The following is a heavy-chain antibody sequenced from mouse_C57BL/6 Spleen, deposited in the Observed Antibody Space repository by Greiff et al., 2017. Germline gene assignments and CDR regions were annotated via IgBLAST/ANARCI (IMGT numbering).Heavy chain of an antibody. CDR3: TRDKGSFYFDY. CDR2: ISSGGDYI. Sequence: EVQRVESGEGLVKPGGSLKLSCAASGFTFSSYAMSWVRQTPEKRLEWVAYISSGGDYIYYADTVKGRFTISRDNARNTLYLQMSSLKSEDTAMYYCTRDKGSFYFDYWGQGTTLTVSS. V-gene: IGHV5-9-1*02. J-gene: IGHJ2*01. CDR1: GFTFSSYA. D-gene: IGHD6-1*01.